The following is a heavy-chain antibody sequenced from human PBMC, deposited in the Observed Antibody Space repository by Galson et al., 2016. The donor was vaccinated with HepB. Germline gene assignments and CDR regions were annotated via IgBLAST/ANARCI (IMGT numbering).Heavy chain of an antibody. Sequence: SETLSLTCSVSGGSMSSSSYYCGWIRQPPEKGLEWIGSISYRGSTYYNPSPKSRVTISVDTSKNQFSLKPTSVTAADTARYYCARINYFDYDSFWGQGTLVTVSS. CDR1: GGSMSSSSYY. V-gene: IGHV4-39*01. J-gene: IGHJ4*02. CDR3: ARINYFDYDSF. CDR2: ISYRGST. D-gene: IGHD3-22*01.